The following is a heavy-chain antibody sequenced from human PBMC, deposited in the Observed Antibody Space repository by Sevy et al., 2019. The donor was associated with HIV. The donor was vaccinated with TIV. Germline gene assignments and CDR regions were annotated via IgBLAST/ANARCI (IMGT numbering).Heavy chain of an antibody. CDR3: AREGPRIAQFDN. J-gene: IGHJ4*02. CDR1: GASISSNTYY. Sequence: SETLSLTCTVSGASISSNTYYWGWIRQPPGKDLDWIGGIYFSGSAYYNPSLKGRVTISVDTSKNQFSLKVRSVTATDTAVYYWAREGPRIAQFDNWGQGTLVTVSS. V-gene: IGHV4-39*02. D-gene: IGHD6-13*01. CDR2: IYFSGSA.